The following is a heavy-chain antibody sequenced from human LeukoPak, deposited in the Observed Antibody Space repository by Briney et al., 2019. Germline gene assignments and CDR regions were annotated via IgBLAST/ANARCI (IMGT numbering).Heavy chain of an antibody. CDR1: GYSFSNYW. Sequence: GESLKISCRGSGYSFSNYWIGWVRQMPGKGLEWMGIIYPGDSDTRYSPSFQGQVTISADKSISTAYLQWTSLEASDTAIYYCARHEVLYPLPGLPDLWGQGTLVTASS. J-gene: IGHJ5*02. CDR3: ARHEVLYPLPGLPDL. D-gene: IGHD2-8*01. CDR2: IYPGDSDT. V-gene: IGHV5-51*01.